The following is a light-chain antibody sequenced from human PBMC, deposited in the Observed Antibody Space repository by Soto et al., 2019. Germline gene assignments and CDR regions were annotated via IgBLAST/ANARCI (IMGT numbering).Light chain of an antibody. J-gene: IGLJ2*01. V-gene: IGLV2-18*02. CDR3: SSYTSSSTVV. CDR2: EVG. CDR1: SSDVGFYNR. Sequence: QSALTQPPSVSGSPGQSVTISCTGTSSDVGFYNRVSWYQQPPGTAPKLVIYEVGNRPSGVPDRFSGSKSGNTASLTISGLQAEDEADYYCSSYTSSSTVVFGGGTQLTVL.